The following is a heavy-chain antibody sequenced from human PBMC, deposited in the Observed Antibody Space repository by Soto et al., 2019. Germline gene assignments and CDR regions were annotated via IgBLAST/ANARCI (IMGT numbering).Heavy chain of an antibody. CDR3: ARDDSGLTGTTPAFDI. J-gene: IGHJ3*02. CDR1: GYTFTGYY. Sequence: GASVKVSCKASGYTFTGYYMHWVRQAPGPGLEWMGWINPNSGGTNYAQKFQGWVTMTRDTSISTAYMELSRLRSDDTAVYYCARDDSGLTGTTPAFDIWGQGTMVTLSS. D-gene: IGHD1-7*01. V-gene: IGHV1-2*04. CDR2: INPNSGGT.